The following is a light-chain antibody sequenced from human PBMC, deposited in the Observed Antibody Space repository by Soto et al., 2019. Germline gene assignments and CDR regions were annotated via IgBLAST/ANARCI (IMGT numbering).Light chain of an antibody. CDR3: GTWXXSLXXGV. V-gene: IGLV1-51*02. Sequence: QSVLTQPPSVSAAPGQKVTISCSGSSSNIGNNYVSWYQQLPGTAPKLLIYENNKRPSGIPDRFSGSKSGTSATLGITGLXXGDEXDYYCGTWXXSLXXGVFGGGT. J-gene: IGLJ3*02. CDR1: SSNIGNNY. CDR2: ENN.